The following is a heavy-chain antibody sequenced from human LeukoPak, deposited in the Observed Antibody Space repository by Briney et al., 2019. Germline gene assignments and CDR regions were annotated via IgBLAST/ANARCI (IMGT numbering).Heavy chain of an antibody. CDR2: ISSSSSYI. J-gene: IGHJ2*01. D-gene: IGHD2-15*01. Sequence: GSLRLSCAASGFTFSSYSMNWVRQAPGKGLEWVSSISSSSSYIYYADSVKGRFTISRDNAKNSLYLQMNSLRAEDTAVYYCARDSSYCSGGSCYSVWYFDLWGRGTLVTVSS. CDR1: GFTFSSYS. CDR3: ARDSSYCSGGSCYSVWYFDL. V-gene: IGHV3-21*01.